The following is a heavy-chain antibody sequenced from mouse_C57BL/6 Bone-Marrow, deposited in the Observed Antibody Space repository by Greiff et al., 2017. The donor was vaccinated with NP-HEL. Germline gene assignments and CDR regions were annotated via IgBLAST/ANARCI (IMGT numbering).Heavy chain of an antibody. D-gene: IGHD1-1*01. CDR2: ISDGGSYT. CDR1: GFTFSSYA. V-gene: IGHV5-4*03. CDR3: ARYYYGSRFAY. J-gene: IGHJ3*01. Sequence: EVMLVESGGGLVKPGGSLKLSCAASGFTFSSYAMSWVRQTPEKRLEWVATISDGGSYTYYPDNVKGRFTISRDNAKNNLYLQMSHLKSEDTAMYYCARYYYGSRFAYWGQGTLVTVPA.